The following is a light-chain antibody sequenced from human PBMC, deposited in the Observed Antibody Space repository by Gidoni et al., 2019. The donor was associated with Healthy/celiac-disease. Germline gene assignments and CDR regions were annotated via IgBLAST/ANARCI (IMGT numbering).Light chain of an antibody. CDR3: QSYDSSLSGSRV. CDR2: GNS. J-gene: IGLJ1*01. CDR1: SSNIGAGYD. Sequence: QSVLTPPPSVSVAPGQRVTISCTGSSSNIGAGYDVHWYPQLPGTAPKLLIYGNSNRPSGVPDRFSGSKSGTSASLAITGLQAEDEADYYCQSYDSSLSGSRVFGTGTKVTVL. V-gene: IGLV1-40*01.